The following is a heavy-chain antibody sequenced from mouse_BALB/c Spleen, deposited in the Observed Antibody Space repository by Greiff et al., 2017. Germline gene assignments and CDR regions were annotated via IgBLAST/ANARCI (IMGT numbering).Heavy chain of an antibody. CDR2: IWAGGST. CDR1: GFSLTSYG. CDR3: ARENGKRAMDY. V-gene: IGHV2-9*02. J-gene: IGHJ4*01. D-gene: IGHD2-1*01. Sequence: VQGVESGPGLVAPSQSLSITCTVSGFSLTSYGVHWVRQPPGKGLEWLGVIWAGGSTNYNSALMSRLSISKDNSKSQVFLKMNSLQTDDTAMYYCARENGKRAMDYWGQGTSVTVSS.